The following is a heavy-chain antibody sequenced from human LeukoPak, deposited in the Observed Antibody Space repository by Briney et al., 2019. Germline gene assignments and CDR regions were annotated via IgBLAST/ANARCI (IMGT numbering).Heavy chain of an antibody. V-gene: IGHV1-46*01. CDR3: ARDLLPDYGDYPTLFDP. Sequence: GASVKVSCKASGGTFSSYAISWVRQAPGQGLEWMGIINPSGGSTSYAQKFQGRVTMTRDTSTSTVYMELSSLRSEDTAVYYCARDLLPDYGDYPTLFDPWGQGTLVTVSS. J-gene: IGHJ5*02. D-gene: IGHD4-17*01. CDR1: GGTFSSYA. CDR2: INPSGGST.